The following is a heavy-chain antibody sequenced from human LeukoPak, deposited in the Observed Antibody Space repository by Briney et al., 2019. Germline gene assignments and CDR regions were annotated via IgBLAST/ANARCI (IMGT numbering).Heavy chain of an antibody. D-gene: IGHD6-19*01. CDR2: ISSSGSTI. CDR3: ARARRSIAVAGYYFDY. Sequence: GGSLRLSCAASGFTFSDYYMSWIRQAPGKGLEWVSYISSSGSTIYYADSVKGRLTISRDNAKNSLYLQMNSLRAEDTAVYYCARARRSIAVAGYYFDYWGQGTLVTVSS. J-gene: IGHJ4*02. CDR1: GFTFSDYY. V-gene: IGHV3-11*01.